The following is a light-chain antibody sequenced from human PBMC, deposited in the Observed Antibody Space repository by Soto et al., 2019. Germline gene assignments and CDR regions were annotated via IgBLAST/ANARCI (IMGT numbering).Light chain of an antibody. Sequence: EIVLTQSPGTLSLSPGERATLSCRASQSVRSNYLAWYQHKPGQAPRLLVYGTSNRAAGIPDRFSGSGSGTEFTLTISRVEPEDFAVYYCQQYGGSPSYTFGQGTKLEMK. CDR1: QSVRSNY. CDR3: QQYGGSPSYT. J-gene: IGKJ2*01. CDR2: GTS. V-gene: IGKV3-20*01.